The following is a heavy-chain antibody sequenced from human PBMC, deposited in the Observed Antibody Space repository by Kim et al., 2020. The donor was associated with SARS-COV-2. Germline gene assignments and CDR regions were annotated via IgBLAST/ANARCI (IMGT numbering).Heavy chain of an antibody. V-gene: IGHV1-69*13. CDR1: GGTFSSYA. J-gene: IGHJ4*02. CDR3: ARGVGGYKNINFDY. Sequence: SVKVSCKASGGTFSSYAISWVRQAPGQGLEWMGGIIPIFGTANYAQKFQGRVTITADESTSTAYMELSSLRSEDTAVYYCARGVGGYKNINFDYWGQGTLVTVSS. D-gene: IGHD5-12*01. CDR2: IIPIFGTA.